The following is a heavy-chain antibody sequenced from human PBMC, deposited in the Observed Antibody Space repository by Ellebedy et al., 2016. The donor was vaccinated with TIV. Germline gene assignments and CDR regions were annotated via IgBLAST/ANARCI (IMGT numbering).Heavy chain of an antibody. CDR1: GFTFSAYG. J-gene: IGHJ6*02. V-gene: IGHV3-30*03. CDR3: ARDYGYMQQYRIGYTMDV. D-gene: IGHD5-18*01. CDR2: ISSDGSNK. Sequence: GGSLRLXXAASGFTFSAYGMHWVRQAPGKGLEWVAVISSDGSNKYYADSVKGRFAISRDNSKNTVYLQMNSLRAEDTAVFYCARDYGYMQQYRIGYTMDVWGQGTMVTVS.